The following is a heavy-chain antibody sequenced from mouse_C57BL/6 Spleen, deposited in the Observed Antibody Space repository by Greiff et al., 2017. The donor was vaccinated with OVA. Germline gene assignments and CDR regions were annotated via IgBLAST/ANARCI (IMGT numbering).Heavy chain of an antibody. CDR2: IDPEDGDT. D-gene: IGHD1-1*01. V-gene: IGHV14-1*01. J-gene: IGHJ3*01. CDR3: TTTTVVDQRFAY. CDR1: GFNIKDYY. Sequence: VQLQQSGAELVRPGASVKLSCTASGFNIKDYYMHWVKQRPEQGLEWIGRIDPEDGDTEYAPKFQGKATMTADTSSNTAYLQLSSLTSEDTAVYYCTTTTVVDQRFAYWGQGTLVTVSA.